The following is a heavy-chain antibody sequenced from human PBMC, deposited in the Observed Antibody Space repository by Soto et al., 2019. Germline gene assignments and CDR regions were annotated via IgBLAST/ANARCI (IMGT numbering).Heavy chain of an antibody. J-gene: IGHJ5*02. CDR3: ARDARQRLANWFDT. V-gene: IGHV3-30*03. D-gene: IGHD3-9*01. CDR1: GFIFSDYG. Sequence: QVQLVESGGGVVQPGRSLRLSCAASGFIFSDYGIHWVRQAPGKGLEWVALISYHGRNKYYTDSVKGRFTISRDNSKNTLYLEMNLRRAEDTAGYYCARDARQRLANWFDTWCRGTLVTVSS. CDR2: ISYHGRNK.